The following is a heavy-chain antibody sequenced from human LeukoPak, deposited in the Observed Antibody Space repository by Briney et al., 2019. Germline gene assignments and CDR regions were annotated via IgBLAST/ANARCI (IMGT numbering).Heavy chain of an antibody. V-gene: IGHV1-18*01. J-gene: IGHJ3*02. CDR3: ARASASPTNSNSYYFETTKKNAFDI. D-gene: IGHD3-22*01. CDR2: ISAYNGDK. CDR1: GYTFNNYG. Sequence: ASVKVSCKPSGYTFNNYGITWVRRAPGQGLEWMGWISAYNGDKNYAQNLQGRVTMTTDTSTRTAYMELRSLSSDDRAVYYCARASASPTNSNSYYFETTKKNAFDIWGQGTMVTVSS.